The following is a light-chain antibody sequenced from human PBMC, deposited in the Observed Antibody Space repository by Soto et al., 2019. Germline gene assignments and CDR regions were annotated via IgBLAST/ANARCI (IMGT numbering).Light chain of an antibody. J-gene: IGLJ1*01. CDR3: SSYTSSSTYV. CDR2: DVS. V-gene: IGLV2-18*02. CDR1: SSDVGSHNR. Sequence: QSVLTQPPSVSGSPGQSVTISCTGSSSDVGSHNRVSWYQQPPGTAPKLMIYDVSNRPSGVPDRFSGSKSGNTASLTISGLQAEDEADYYFSSYTSSSTYVFGTGTKLTVL.